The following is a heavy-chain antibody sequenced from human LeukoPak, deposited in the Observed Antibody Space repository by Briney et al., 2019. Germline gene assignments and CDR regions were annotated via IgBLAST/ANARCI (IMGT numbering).Heavy chain of an antibody. Sequence: ASVTVSFTSSGYTFTSYGISWVRQAPGQGLERMGWISAYNGNTNYAQTLQGRVTMTTDTSTSTAYMELRSLRSDDTAVYYCARDLRRYCSGGSCLGFDYWGQGTLVTVSS. J-gene: IGHJ4*02. CDR3: ARDLRRYCSGGSCLGFDY. CDR1: GYTFTSYG. V-gene: IGHV1-18*01. D-gene: IGHD2-15*01. CDR2: ISAYNGNT.